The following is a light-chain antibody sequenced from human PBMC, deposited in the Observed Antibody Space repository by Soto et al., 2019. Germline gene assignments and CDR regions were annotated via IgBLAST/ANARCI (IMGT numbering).Light chain of an antibody. V-gene: IGKV3-15*01. CDR1: QSFSSN. CDR3: QQRSNWPIT. J-gene: IGKJ4*01. Sequence: ELVMPPSPATLSVSPVESATLSGRASQSFSSNVAWYKQKHGQAPRLLIYGKSTRVTGIPDRFSGSGSGTEFTLTISSLQSEECAVDYCQQRSNWPITFGGGTKVDIK. CDR2: GKS.